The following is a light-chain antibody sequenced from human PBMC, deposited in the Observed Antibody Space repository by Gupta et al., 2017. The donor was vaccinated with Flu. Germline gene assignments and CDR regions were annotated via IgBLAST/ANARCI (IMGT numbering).Light chain of an antibody. Sequence: PVTLTCVSSTEPVTRSHYSNWFQQKPGQPPRPLIYSSSNKLSWTRARFPGSLLGGKAALTLSGVQPEDETEYYCLLYYDGARVFGGGTKLTVL. CDR1: TEPVTRSHY. J-gene: IGLJ3*02. V-gene: IGLV7-43*01. CDR2: SSS. CDR3: LLYYDGARV.